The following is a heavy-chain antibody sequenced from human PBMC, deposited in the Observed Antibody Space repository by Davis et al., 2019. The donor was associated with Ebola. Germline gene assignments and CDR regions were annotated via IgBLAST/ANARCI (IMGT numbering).Heavy chain of an antibody. D-gene: IGHD3-3*01. Sequence: GESLKISCAASGFTFSSYGMHWVRQAPGKGLEWVAVIWYDGSNKYYADSVKGRFTISRDNAKNSLYLQMNSLRAEDTAVYYCARILYDFWSGYADYWGQGTLVTVSS. CDR1: GFTFSSYG. CDR2: IWYDGSNK. V-gene: IGHV3-33*03. J-gene: IGHJ4*02. CDR3: ARILYDFWSGYADY.